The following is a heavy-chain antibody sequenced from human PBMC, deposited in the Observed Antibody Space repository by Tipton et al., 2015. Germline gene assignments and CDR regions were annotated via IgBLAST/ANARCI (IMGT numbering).Heavy chain of an antibody. D-gene: IGHD6-13*01. CDR2: IDRSGNT. V-gene: IGHV4-39*07. CDR1: GGSVSSKNYY. Sequence: TLSLTCTVSGGSVSSKNYYWAWIRQPPGKGLEWIGEIDRSGNTNYNPSLETRVTISGDMSKNQFSLKMKSLTAADTAVYYCARGLKGGAAVWGQGALVTVSS. J-gene: IGHJ4*02. CDR3: ARGLKGGAAV.